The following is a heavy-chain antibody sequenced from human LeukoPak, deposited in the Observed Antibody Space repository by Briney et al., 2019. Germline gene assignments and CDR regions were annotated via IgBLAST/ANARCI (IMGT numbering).Heavy chain of an antibody. Sequence: PGGSLRLSCAASGFTFSDTWMHWVRQAPGKGLEWVSGITGSGGSTYYADSVKGRFTISRDNAKNSLYLQMNSLRAEDTAVYYCARVERYSYGFYYYYMDVWGKGTTVTVSS. CDR3: ARVERYSYGFYYYYMDV. V-gene: IGHV3-21*01. D-gene: IGHD5-18*01. CDR1: GFTFSDTW. CDR2: ITGSGGST. J-gene: IGHJ6*03.